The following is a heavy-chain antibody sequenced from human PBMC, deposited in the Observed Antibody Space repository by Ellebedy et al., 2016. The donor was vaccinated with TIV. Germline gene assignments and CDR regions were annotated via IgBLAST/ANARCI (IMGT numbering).Heavy chain of an antibody. CDR1: GFTFSRDW. J-gene: IGHJ3*02. V-gene: IGHV3-7*03. Sequence: GESLKISCAASGFTFSRDWMNWVRQAPGRGLEFVANIKEDGSEKYYVDSVKGRFTISRDNAKNSLYLQMNSLRAEDTAVYYCARDMAGAGAFDIWGQGTMVTVSS. CDR2: IKEDGSEK. D-gene: IGHD6-19*01. CDR3: ARDMAGAGAFDI.